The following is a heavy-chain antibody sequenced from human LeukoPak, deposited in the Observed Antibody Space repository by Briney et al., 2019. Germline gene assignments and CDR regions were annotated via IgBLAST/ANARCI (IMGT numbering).Heavy chain of an antibody. CDR3: ARVGDYDFWSGPNDY. Sequence: GASVKVSCKASGYTFTGYYMHWVRQAPGQGLEWMGWINPNSGGTNYAQKFQGRVTMTRDTSISTAYMELSRLRSDDTAVYYCARVGDYDFWSGPNDYWGQGTLVTVSS. D-gene: IGHD3-3*01. V-gene: IGHV1-2*02. CDR1: GYTFTGYY. CDR2: INPNSGGT. J-gene: IGHJ4*02.